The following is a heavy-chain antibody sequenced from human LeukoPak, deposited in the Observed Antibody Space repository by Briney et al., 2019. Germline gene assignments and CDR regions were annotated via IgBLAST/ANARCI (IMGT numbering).Heavy chain of an antibody. Sequence: ASVTVSCKASGYTFTGYYMHWVRQAPGQGLEWMGWINPNSGGTNYAQKFQGRVTVTSDTSISTAYMELSRLRPDDTAVYYCARKPVDEYYDLLLNSYYFDYWGQGTLVTVSS. D-gene: IGHD3-3*01. J-gene: IGHJ4*02. CDR3: ARKPVDEYYDLLLNSYYFDY. V-gene: IGHV1-2*02. CDR2: INPNSGGT. CDR1: GYTFTGYY.